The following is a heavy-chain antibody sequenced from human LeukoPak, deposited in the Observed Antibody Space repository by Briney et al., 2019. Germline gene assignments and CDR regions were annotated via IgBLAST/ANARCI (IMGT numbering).Heavy chain of an antibody. CDR3: ARDVDTAMANPLDY. CDR1: VDTLCVYT. Sequence: VGAPRLSCAAPVDTLCVYTVHCGPEAPHGGVECVSVIAYDGSNKYYADSVKSRFTISRDNSKNTLYLQMNSLRAEDTAVDYCARDVDTAMANPLDYWGQGTLVTVSS. CDR2: IAYDGSNK. D-gene: IGHD5-18*01. V-gene: IGHV3-30-3*01. J-gene: IGHJ4*02.